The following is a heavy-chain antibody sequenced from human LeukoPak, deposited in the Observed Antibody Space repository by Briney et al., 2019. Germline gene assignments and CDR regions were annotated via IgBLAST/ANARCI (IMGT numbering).Heavy chain of an antibody. J-gene: IGHJ4*02. D-gene: IGHD3-3*01. V-gene: IGHV3-9*01. CDR3: AKDWDDFWSGYSPLYFDY. CDR2: ISWNSGSI. Sequence: PGRSLRLSCAASGFTFDDYAMHWVRQAPGKGLEWVSGISWNSGSIGYADSVKGRFTISRDNAKNSLYLQMNSLRAEDTAVYYCAKDWDDFWSGYSPLYFDYWGQGTLVTVSS. CDR1: GFTFDDYA.